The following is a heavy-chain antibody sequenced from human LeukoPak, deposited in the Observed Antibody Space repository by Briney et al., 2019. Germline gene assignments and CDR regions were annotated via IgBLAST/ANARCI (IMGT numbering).Heavy chain of an antibody. CDR1: GGSISSSSYY. CDR2: IYYSGST. CDR3: ATGNDPGPL. Sequence: SATLSLTCTVSGGSISSSSYYWGWIRQPPGKGLEWIGSIYYSGSTYYNPSLKSRVTISVDTSKNQFSLKLSSVTAADTAVYYCATGNDPGPLWGQGTLVTVSS. J-gene: IGHJ4*02. V-gene: IGHV4-39*07.